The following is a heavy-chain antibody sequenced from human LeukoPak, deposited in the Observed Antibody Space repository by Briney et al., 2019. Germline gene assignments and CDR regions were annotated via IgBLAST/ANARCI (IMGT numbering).Heavy chain of an antibody. CDR3: AKDPNGDYIGAFDM. CDR1: GFSVSSNY. J-gene: IGHJ3*02. Sequence: GGSLRLSCAASGFSVSSNYMSWVRQAPGKGLEWVANIKQDGSEKYYVDSVKGRFTISRDNAKNSLYLQMNSLRAEDTAAYYCAKDPNGDYIGAFDMWGQGTKVTVSS. D-gene: IGHD4-17*01. CDR2: IKQDGSEK. V-gene: IGHV3-7*03.